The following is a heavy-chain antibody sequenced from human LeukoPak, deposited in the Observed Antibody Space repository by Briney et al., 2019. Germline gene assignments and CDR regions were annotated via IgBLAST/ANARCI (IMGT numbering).Heavy chain of an antibody. D-gene: IGHD1-26*01. V-gene: IGHV1-69*05. CDR3: ARDSGVSVLRYAFDI. J-gene: IGHJ3*02. CDR2: IIPIFGTA. CDR1: GGTFSSYA. Sequence: SVKVSCKASGGTFSSYAISWARQAPGQGLEWMGGIIPIFGTASYAQKFQGRVTITTDESTSTAYMELSSLRSEDTAVYYCARDSGVSVLRYAFDIWGQGTMVTVSS.